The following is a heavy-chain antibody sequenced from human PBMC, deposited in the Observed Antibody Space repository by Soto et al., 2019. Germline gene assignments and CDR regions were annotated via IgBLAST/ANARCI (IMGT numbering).Heavy chain of an antibody. V-gene: IGHV3-30-3*01. J-gene: IGHJ4*02. Sequence: GWSLRLSCAASGFTFSSYAMHWVRQAPGKGLEWVAVISYDGSNKYYADSVKGRFTISRDNSKNTLYLQMNSLRAEDTAVYYYARGGSWEPWYYFGYRGQGTLVTVSS. D-gene: IGHD1-26*01. CDR2: ISYDGSNK. CDR3: ARGGSWEPWYYFGY. CDR1: GFTFSSYA.